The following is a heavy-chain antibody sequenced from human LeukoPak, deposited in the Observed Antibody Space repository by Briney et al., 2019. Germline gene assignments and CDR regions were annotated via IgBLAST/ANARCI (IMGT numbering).Heavy chain of an antibody. CDR1: GFTFSDYY. CDR3: ARDVAIFGVVPAYMDV. D-gene: IGHD3-3*01. Sequence: GGSLRLSCAASGFTFSDYYMSWIRQAPGKGLEWVSYISSSGSTIYYADSVKGRFTISRDSSKNTLYLQMNSLRAEDTAVYYCARDVAIFGVVPAYMDVWGKGTTVTVSS. CDR2: ISSSGSTI. V-gene: IGHV3-11*04. J-gene: IGHJ6*03.